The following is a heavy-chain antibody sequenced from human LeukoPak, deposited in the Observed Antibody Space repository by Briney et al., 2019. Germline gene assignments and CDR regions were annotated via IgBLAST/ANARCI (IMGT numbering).Heavy chain of an antibody. CDR1: GFAFNSYW. D-gene: IGHD1-26*01. J-gene: IGHJ6*02. CDR3: ARVRYSGSYPYYYGMDV. V-gene: IGHV3-74*01. CDR2: INGDGSTT. Sequence: AGGSLRLSCAASGFAFNSYWMYWVRQAPGKGLVWVSRINGDGSTTNYADSVKGRFTISRDNAKNTLFLQMNSLRAEDTAVYYCARVRYSGSYPYYYGMDVWGQGTTVTVSS.